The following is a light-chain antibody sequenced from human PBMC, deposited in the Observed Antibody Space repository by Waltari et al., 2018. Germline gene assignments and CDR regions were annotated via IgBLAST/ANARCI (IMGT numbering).Light chain of an antibody. Sequence: YDLTQPLSVSVSPGQTATITCSGDVLAEKYVRWFQQKPGQAPTLILYKDPERPSGIPEPFSGSSSGSTVTLTIRGALLEDEADYHCHAAADNNWFFGGGTKLTVL. J-gene: IGLJ2*01. CDR2: KDP. CDR1: VLAEKY. CDR3: HAAADNNWF. V-gene: IGLV3-27*01.